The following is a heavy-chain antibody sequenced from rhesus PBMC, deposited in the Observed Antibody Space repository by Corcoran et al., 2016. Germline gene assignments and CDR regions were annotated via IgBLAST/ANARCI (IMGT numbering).Heavy chain of an antibody. V-gene: IGHV3S22*01. J-gene: IGHJ4*01. CDR2: VRKKPKVGTA. Sequence: VQLVESGAGLVEPGGSLRLSCAASGFTFSDYYINGVRQAPGEGPEWVVFVRKKPKVGTADYAASVIGRFTISRDDSKSIASLQMNSLKTEDTAVYYCVRDRGYGNAFDYWGQGVLVTVSS. CDR1: GFTFSDYY. D-gene: IGHD4-35*01. CDR3: VRDRGYGNAFDY.